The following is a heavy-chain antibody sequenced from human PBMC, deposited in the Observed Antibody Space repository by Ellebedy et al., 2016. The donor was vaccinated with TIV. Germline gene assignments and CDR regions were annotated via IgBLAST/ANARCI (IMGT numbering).Heavy chain of an antibody. CDR2: ISPSSGYT. D-gene: IGHD3-10*01. V-gene: IGHV1-46*01. Sequence: AASVKVSCKASGYTFTSHFMHWVRQAPGQGLEWMGMISPSSGYTTYAQRFQGRVTMTRDTSTSTVYMELSSLRSEDTAVYYCARDQAGGYYFGSVTYSWGYNYMDVWGTGTTVTVSS. CDR1: GYTFTSHF. CDR3: ARDQAGGYYFGSVTYSWGYNYMDV. J-gene: IGHJ6*03.